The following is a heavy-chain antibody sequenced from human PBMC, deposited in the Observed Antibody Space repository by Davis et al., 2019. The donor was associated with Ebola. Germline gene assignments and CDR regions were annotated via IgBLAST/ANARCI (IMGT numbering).Heavy chain of an antibody. J-gene: IGHJ4*02. CDR1: GYTFTSYG. Sequence: AASVKVSCKASGYTFTSYGISWVRQAPGQGLEWMGWIIAYNGNTNYAQKLQGRVTMTTDTSTSTAYMELRSLRSDDTAVYYCARDRVAYYFDYWGQGTLVTVSS. CDR3: ARDRVAYYFDY. V-gene: IGHV1-18*01. CDR2: IIAYNGNT.